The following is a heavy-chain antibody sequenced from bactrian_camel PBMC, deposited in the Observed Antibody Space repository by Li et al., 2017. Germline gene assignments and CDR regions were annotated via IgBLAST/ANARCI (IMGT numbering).Heavy chain of an antibody. V-gene: IGHV3S53*01. D-gene: IGHD6*01. CDR1: GFTFSDSD. CDR3: ATDAREYGGNWCGPEYQAEADFGY. CDR2: IDTLGTT. Sequence: HVQLVESGGDLVQPGGSLRLSCAASGFTFSDSDMGWYRQAPGSECELVSTIDTLGTTYYAPSVKGRFTISQDNAKNMMHLQMNSLKPEDTAMYYCATDAREYGGNWCGPEYQAEADFGYWGQGTQVTVS. J-gene: IGHJ6*01.